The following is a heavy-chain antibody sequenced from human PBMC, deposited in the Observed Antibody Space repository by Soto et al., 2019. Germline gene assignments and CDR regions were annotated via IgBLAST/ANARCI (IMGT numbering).Heavy chain of an antibody. CDR2: IKQGGSEK. CDR3: ARDRGQFLDY. J-gene: IGHJ4*02. CDR1: GSSFFNFW. D-gene: IGHD3-10*01. Sequence: EVQLVESGGGLVQPGGSLRLSCAASGSSFFNFWMSWVRQAPGKGLEWVANIKQGGSEKDYVDSVRGRFTISRDDAKNSVYLQMNSLRAEDTAVYYCARDRGQFLDYWGQGTLVTVSS. V-gene: IGHV3-7*01.